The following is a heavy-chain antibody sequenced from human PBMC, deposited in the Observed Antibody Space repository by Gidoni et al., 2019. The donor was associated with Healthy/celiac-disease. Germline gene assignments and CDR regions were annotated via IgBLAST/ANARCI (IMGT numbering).Heavy chain of an antibody. CDR2: INHSGST. CDR1: GGSSSGYY. D-gene: IGHD6-25*01. Sequence: QVQLQQWGAGLLKPSETLSLTCAVYGGSSSGYYWSWIRQPPGKGLEWIGEINHSGSTNYNPSLKSRVTISVDTSKNQFSLKLSSVTAADTAVYYCARAPRRPPSYYMDVWGKGTTVTVSS. CDR3: ARAPRRPPSYYMDV. J-gene: IGHJ6*03. V-gene: IGHV4-34*01.